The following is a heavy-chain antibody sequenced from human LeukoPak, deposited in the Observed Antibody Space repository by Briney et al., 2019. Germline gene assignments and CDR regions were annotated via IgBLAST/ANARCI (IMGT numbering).Heavy chain of an antibody. CDR1: GYSISSGYY. J-gene: IGHJ4*02. D-gene: IGHD3-22*01. CDR3: ARAPHFFDISGSRYYFDY. Sequence: SETLSLTCTVSGYSISSGYYWGWIRQPPGKGLEWIGNIYHSGSTYYNPSLRSRVTVSVDTSKNQFSLKLSSVTAADTAVYYCARAPHFFDISGSRYYFDYWGQGTLVTVSS. CDR2: IYHSGST. V-gene: IGHV4-38-2*02.